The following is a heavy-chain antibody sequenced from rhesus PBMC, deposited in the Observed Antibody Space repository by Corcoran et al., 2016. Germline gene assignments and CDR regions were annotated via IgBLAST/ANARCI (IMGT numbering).Heavy chain of an antibody. V-gene: IGHV4S10*01. CDR3: ARDRGGSWIDY. D-gene: IGHD6-25*01. CDR2: MYGSSTST. J-gene: IGHJ4*01. Sequence: QVPLQASGPGVVQPSETLSLTCAFSGGSLRASYRWSCIPQPSGKGLAWIGYMYGSSTSTNYNPAQQSLVTIYKDTSKHQVAVKMSSVTATGTAVYYCARDRGGSWIDYWGQGVLVTVSS. CDR1: GGSLRASYR.